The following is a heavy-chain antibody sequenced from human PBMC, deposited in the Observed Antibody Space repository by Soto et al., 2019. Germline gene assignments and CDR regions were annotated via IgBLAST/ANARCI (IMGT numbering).Heavy chain of an antibody. CDR2: IYHSGST. Sequence: LSLTCAVSGGSISSGGYSWSCIRQPPGKGLEWIGYIYHSGSTYYNPSLKSRVAISVDRSKNQFSLKLSSVTAADTAVYYCARRRGFPSYYGMDVWGQGTTITVSS. J-gene: IGHJ6*02. CDR3: ARRRGFPSYYGMDV. CDR1: GGSISSGGYS. D-gene: IGHD5-12*01. V-gene: IGHV4-30-2*01.